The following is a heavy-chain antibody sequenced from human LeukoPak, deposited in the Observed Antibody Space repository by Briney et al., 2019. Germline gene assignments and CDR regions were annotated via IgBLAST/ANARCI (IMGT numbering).Heavy chain of an antibody. CDR1: GFIFSGHS. J-gene: IGHJ4*02. V-gene: IGHV3-48*04. CDR2: ISRSSSTT. CDR3: ARTYYHDSSGYSDY. D-gene: IGHD3-22*01. Sequence: GGSLRLSCAASGFIFSGHSMNWVRQAPGKGLEWVSYISRSSSTTYYADSVKGRFTISRDNAKNSLYLQLNSLRAEDTAVYYCARTYYHDSSGYSDYWGQGTLVTVSS.